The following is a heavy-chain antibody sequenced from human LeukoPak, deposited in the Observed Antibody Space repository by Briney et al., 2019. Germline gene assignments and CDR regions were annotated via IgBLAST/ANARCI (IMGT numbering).Heavy chain of an antibody. D-gene: IGHD2-15*01. V-gene: IGHV1-2*02. CDR3: ARGGRGGSGESFGYMDV. CDR1: GYSFTAYY. CDR2: VNPNSGDT. J-gene: IGHJ6*03. Sequence: GASVKVSCKASGYSFTAYYIHWVRQAPGHGLEWMGCVNPNSGDTKYAQNFQGRVTMARDTSISTAYMALSGLTSDDTAVYHCARGGRGGSGESFGYMDVWGEGTAVAVSS.